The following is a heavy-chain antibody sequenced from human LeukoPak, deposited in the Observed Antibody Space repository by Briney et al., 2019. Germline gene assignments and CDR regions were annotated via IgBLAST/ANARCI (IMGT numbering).Heavy chain of an antibody. Sequence: PGGSLRLSCAASGFTFSSYSMNWVRQAPGKGLEWVSSISSSSSYIYYADSVKGRFTISRDNAKNSLYLQMNSLRAEDAAVYYCARDRSEDYYGSGSYYSEVYAFDIWGQGTMVTVSS. D-gene: IGHD3-10*01. CDR2: ISSSSSYI. V-gene: IGHV3-21*01. CDR1: GFTFSSYS. J-gene: IGHJ3*02. CDR3: ARDRSEDYYGSGSYYSEVYAFDI.